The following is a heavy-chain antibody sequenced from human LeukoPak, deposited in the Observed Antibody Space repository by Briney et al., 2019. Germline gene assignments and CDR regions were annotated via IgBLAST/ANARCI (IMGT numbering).Heavy chain of an antibody. Sequence: SETLSLTCTVSGGSINSGGYFWNWIRQHPGRGLEWIGSIYFTGSTSYYPSLKSRLTISIATSKNQFSLRLNSVIAADTAVYYCARERFAGGYRYLDYWGQGTLVTVSS. CDR3: ARERFAGGYRYLDY. CDR1: GGSINSGGYF. D-gene: IGHD2-8*02. CDR2: IYFTGST. V-gene: IGHV4-31*03. J-gene: IGHJ4*02.